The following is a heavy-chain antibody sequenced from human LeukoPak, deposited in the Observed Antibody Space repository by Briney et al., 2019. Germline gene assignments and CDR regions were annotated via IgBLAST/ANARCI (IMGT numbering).Heavy chain of an antibody. D-gene: IGHD1-7*01. CDR2: IIPIFGTA. Sequence: SVKVSCKASGGSFSSYAISWVRQAPGQGLEWMGGIIPIFGTANYAQKFQGRVTITADESTSTAYMELSSLRPEDTAVYYCARGTPESGTTGYWGQGTLVTVSS. J-gene: IGHJ4*02. CDR1: GGSFSSYA. V-gene: IGHV1-69*01. CDR3: ARGTPESGTTGY.